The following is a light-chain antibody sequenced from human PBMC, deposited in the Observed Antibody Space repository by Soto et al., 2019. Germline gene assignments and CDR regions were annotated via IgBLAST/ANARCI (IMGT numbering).Light chain of an antibody. J-gene: IGLJ7*01. CDR3: SSYTTSSTLV. CDR1: SNDVGGFSY. V-gene: IGLV2-14*01. Sequence: QSALTQPASVSGSPGLSITISCTGSSNDVGGFSYVSWFQQHPGKAPKLMIYGVSNRPSGVSNRFSGSKSANTASLTISGLQAEDEAYYFCSSYTTSSTLVFGGGTQLTVL. CDR2: GVS.